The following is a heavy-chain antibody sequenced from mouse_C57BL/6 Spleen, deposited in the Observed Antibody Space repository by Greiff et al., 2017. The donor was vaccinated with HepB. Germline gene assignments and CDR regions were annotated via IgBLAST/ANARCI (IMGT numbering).Heavy chain of an antibody. CDR3: ARENYYGSSYPWYFDV. J-gene: IGHJ1*03. V-gene: IGHV5-16*01. Sequence: DVMLVESEGGLVQPGSSMKLSCTASGFTFSDYYMAWVRQVPEKGLEWVANINYDGSSTYYLDSLKSRFIISRDNAKNILYLQMSSLKSEDTATYYCARENYYGSSYPWYFDVWGTGTTVTVSS. CDR1: GFTFSDYY. CDR2: INYDGSST. D-gene: IGHD1-1*01.